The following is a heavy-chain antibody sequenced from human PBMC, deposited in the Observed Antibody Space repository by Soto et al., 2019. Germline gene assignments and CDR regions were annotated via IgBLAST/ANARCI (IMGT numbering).Heavy chain of an antibody. J-gene: IGHJ4*02. D-gene: IGHD3-10*01. CDR1: GVTFTTHE. CDR2: ITPIFGTT. CDR3: ARDQYRHGSGTYYVTGWDH. V-gene: IGHV1-69*01. Sequence: QVQLVQSGAEVRKTGSSVKVSCRAYGVTFTTHEFSWVRQAPGQGHEWMGGITPIFGTTKYAQKCQSRVTITADESTSTVYMELRSLRSDDTAVYYCARDQYRHGSGTYYVTGWDHWGQGTLVTVSS.